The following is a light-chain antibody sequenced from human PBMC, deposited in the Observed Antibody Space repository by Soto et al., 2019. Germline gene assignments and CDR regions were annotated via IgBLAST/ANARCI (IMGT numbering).Light chain of an antibody. Sequence: DIQMTQSPSTLSASVGDRVTITCRASQGISRWLAWYQQKPGKAPKALIYDASTLRSGVPSRFSGGGSGTEFTLTISSPQPDDFATYYCQQYNTYSTFGQGTRLEIK. J-gene: IGKJ5*01. CDR1: QGISRW. CDR2: DAS. CDR3: QQYNTYST. V-gene: IGKV1-5*01.